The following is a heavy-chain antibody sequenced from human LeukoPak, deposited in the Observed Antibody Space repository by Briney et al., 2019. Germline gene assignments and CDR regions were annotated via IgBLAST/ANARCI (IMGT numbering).Heavy chain of an antibody. Sequence: GGSLRLSCAASGFTFSNYGMHWVRQAPGKRLEWVAFIRYDGSNKYYADSVKGRFTISRDNSKNTLYLQMNSLRAEDTAVYYCAKKRLYSSSSADDYWGQGTLVTVSS. CDR3: AKKRLYSSSSADDY. CDR1: GFTFSNYG. J-gene: IGHJ4*02. CDR2: IRYDGSNK. D-gene: IGHD6-6*01. V-gene: IGHV3-30*02.